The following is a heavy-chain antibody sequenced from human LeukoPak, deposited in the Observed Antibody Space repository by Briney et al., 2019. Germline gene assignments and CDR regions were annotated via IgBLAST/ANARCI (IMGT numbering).Heavy chain of an antibody. CDR2: IIPILGIA. CDR3: ASGYYVLFDY. Sequence: SVKVSCKASGGTFSSYTISWVRQAPGQGLEWMGGIIPILGIANYAQKFQGRVTITADKSTSTAYMELSSLRSEDTAVYYCASGYYVLFDYWGQGTLVTVSS. J-gene: IGHJ4*02. CDR1: GGTFSSYT. V-gene: IGHV1-69*02. D-gene: IGHD3-10*02.